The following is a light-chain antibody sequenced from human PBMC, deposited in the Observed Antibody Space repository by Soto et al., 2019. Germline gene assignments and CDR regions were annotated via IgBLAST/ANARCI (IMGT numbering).Light chain of an antibody. J-gene: IGKJ4*01. Sequence: DIQMTQSPSSLSASVGDRVTITCQASQDISNYLNWYQQKPGKAPKLLIYDASNLETGVTSRFSGSGSGTDFTFTISSLQPEDIATYYCQQYDNLLPTFGGGTKVEIK. V-gene: IGKV1-33*01. CDR1: QDISNY. CDR2: DAS. CDR3: QQYDNLLPT.